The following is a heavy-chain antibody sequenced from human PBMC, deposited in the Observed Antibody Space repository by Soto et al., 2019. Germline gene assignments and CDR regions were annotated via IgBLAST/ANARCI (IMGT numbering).Heavy chain of an antibody. CDR3: VRAGYAAGFDI. Sequence: EVQLVESGGGSVQPGGSLRLSCAASGFTFRSYYMSWVRQPPGKGLEWVANIKQDGSEKYYVDSVKGRFTISRDNAKNPLYLQMNSLRAEDTAVYYCVRAGYAAGFDIWGQGTVVTVSS. CDR1: GFTFRSYY. D-gene: IGHD5-18*01. CDR2: IKQDGSEK. J-gene: IGHJ3*02. V-gene: IGHV3-7*01.